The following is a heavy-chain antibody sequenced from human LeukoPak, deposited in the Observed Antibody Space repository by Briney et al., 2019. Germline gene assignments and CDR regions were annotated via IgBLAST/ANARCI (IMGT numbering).Heavy chain of an antibody. D-gene: IGHD3-10*01. CDR2: INHSGST. J-gene: IGHJ5*02. CDR3: ARALTVRGVRGRWFDP. V-gene: IGHV4-34*01. CDR1: GGSFSGYY. Sequence: SETLSLTCAVYGGSFSGYYWSWIRQPPGKGLEWIGEINHSGSTNYNPSLKSRVTISVDTSKNQFSLKLSSVTAADTAVYYCARALTVRGVRGRWFDPWGQGTLVTVSS.